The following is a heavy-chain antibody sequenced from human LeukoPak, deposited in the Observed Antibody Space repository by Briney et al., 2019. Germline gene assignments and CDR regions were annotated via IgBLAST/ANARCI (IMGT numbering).Heavy chain of an antibody. CDR3: ARLTMVRGVIPYFDY. Sequence: KPSETLSLTCAVSGYSISSGNSWGWIRQPPGKGLEWIGNIYHSGSTNYNPSLKSRVTMSVDTSKNQFSLKLSSVTAADTAVYYCARLTMVRGVIPYFDYWGQGTLVTVSS. D-gene: IGHD3-10*01. CDR2: IYHSGST. V-gene: IGHV4-38-2*01. J-gene: IGHJ4*02. CDR1: GYSISSGNS.